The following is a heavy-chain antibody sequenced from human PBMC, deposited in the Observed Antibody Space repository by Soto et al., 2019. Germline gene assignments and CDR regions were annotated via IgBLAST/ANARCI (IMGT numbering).Heavy chain of an antibody. V-gene: IGHV4-59*01. D-gene: IGHD3-3*01. CDR2: IYYSGST. CDR3: ARAIRFLEGAFDY. CDR1: GGSISSYY. J-gene: IGHJ4*02. Sequence: SETLSLTCTVSGGSISSYYWSWIRQPPGKGLEWIGYIYYSGSTNYNPSLKSRVTISVDTSKNQFSLKLGYVPAADTAVYYCARAIRFLEGAFDYWGQGTLVTVAS.